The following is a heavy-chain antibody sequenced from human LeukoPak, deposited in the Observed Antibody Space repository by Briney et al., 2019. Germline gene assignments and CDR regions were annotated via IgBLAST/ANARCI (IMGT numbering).Heavy chain of an antibody. D-gene: IGHD5-18*01. Sequence: SQTLSLTCAISGDSVSSNSGSWNWLRQSPSRGLEWLGRTFYRSKWSREYATSVRGRITINPDTSKNQFSLQLNSMTPDDSAVYYCARGYSSGAFDYWGQGTLVTVSS. CDR1: GDSVSSNSGS. CDR3: ARGYSSGAFDY. CDR2: TFYRSKWSR. J-gene: IGHJ4*02. V-gene: IGHV6-1*01.